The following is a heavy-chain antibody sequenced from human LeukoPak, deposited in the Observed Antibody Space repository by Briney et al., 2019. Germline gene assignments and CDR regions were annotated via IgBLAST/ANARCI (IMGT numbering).Heavy chain of an antibody. CDR1: EFTFSDYY. CDR2: ISSSGDTI. D-gene: IGHD4-17*01. CDR3: ARDPYGVPYFDC. V-gene: IGHV3-11*01. Sequence: GGSLRLSCAASEFTFSDYYMSWIRQAPGKGLEWISYISSSGDTIYYADSVKGRFTISRDNAKNSLYLQMNSLRAEDTAVYHCARDPYGVPYFDCWGQGTLVTVSS. J-gene: IGHJ4*02.